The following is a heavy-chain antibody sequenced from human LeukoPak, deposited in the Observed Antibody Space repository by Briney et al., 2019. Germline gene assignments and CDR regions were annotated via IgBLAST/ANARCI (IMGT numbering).Heavy chain of an antibody. CDR1: GFTLSNYA. CDR2: LTSSGGTT. V-gene: IGHV3-23*01. Sequence: QSGGSLRLSCAASGFTLSNYAMSWVRQAPGRGLEWVSGLTSSGGTTYYADSVKGRFTISRDNSRSTLYLQTNSLRVEDTAVYYCAKPVAGSSLGAFDIWGQGTMVTVSS. CDR3: AKPVAGSSLGAFDI. D-gene: IGHD6-19*01. J-gene: IGHJ3*02.